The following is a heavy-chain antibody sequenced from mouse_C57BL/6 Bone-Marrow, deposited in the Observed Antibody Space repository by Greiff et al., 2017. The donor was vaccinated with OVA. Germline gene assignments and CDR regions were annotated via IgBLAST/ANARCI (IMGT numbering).Heavy chain of an antibody. CDR2: IWSGGST. D-gene: IGHD1-1*01. CDR1: GFSLTSYG. CDR3: ARKSITTVVEGVYYAMDY. Sequence: VQLQQSGPGLVQPSQSLSITCTVSGFSLTSYGVHWVRQSPGKGLEWLGVIWSGGSTDYNAAFISRLSISKDNSKSQVFFKMNSLQADDTAIYYCARKSITTVVEGVYYAMDYWGQGTSVTVSS. V-gene: IGHV2-2*01. J-gene: IGHJ4*01.